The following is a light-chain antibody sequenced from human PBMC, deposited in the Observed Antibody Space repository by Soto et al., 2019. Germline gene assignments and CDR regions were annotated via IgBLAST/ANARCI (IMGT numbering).Light chain of an antibody. Sequence: DIVLTQYPATLSLSPGERATLSCRASQSVTIHLAWYQHIRGQAPRLVIYDASTRATGIPPRFSGSGSGTDFTLTISSLEPEDSGVYYCHQRSKWPQTFGQGTTVEIK. CDR3: HQRSKWPQT. J-gene: IGKJ1*01. CDR1: QSVTIH. CDR2: DAS. V-gene: IGKV3-11*01.